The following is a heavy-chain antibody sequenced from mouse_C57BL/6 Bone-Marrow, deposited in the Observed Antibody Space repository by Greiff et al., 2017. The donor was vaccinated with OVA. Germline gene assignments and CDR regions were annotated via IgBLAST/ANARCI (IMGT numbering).Heavy chain of an antibody. V-gene: IGHV1-64*01. Sequence: QVQLQHPGAELVKPGASVKLSCKASGYTFTSYWMHWVKQRPGQGLEWIGMIHPNSGSTNYNEKFKSKATLTVDKSSSTAYMQLSSLTSEDTAVYYWARHTVWYFAYWGQGTRDNVSA. J-gene: IGHJ3*01. CDR1: GYTFTSYW. CDR3: ARHTVWYFAY. D-gene: IGHD1-1*02. CDR2: IHPNSGST.